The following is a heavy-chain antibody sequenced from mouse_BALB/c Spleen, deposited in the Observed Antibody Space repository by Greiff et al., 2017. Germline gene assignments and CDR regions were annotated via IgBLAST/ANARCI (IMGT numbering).Heavy chain of an antibody. D-gene: IGHD4-1*02. Sequence: EVKLVESGGGLVQPGGSLKLSCAASGFTFSSYGMSWVRQTPDKRLELVATINSNGGSTYYPDSVKGRFTVSRDNAKNTLYLQMSSLKSEDTAMYYCARDPTGYYFDYWGQGTTLTVSS. CDR3: ARDPTGYYFDY. J-gene: IGHJ2*01. CDR1: GFTFSSYG. CDR2: INSNGGST. V-gene: IGHV5-6-3*01.